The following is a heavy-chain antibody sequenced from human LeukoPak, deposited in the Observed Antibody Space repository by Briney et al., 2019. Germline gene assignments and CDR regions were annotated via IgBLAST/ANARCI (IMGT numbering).Heavy chain of an antibody. Sequence: GASVKVSCKASGYPFSDYYLHWVRQAPAQGLEWMGWINPKSGATNYAQKFQGRVTMTRDTSISTAYMELSRLRSDDTAVYYCARGHGFDPWGQGTLVTVSS. V-gene: IGHV1-2*02. CDR2: INPKSGAT. J-gene: IGHJ5*02. CDR1: GYPFSDYY. CDR3: ARGHGFDP.